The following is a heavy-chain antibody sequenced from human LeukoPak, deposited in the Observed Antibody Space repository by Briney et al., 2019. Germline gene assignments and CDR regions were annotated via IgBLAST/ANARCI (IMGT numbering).Heavy chain of an antibody. D-gene: IGHD3-3*01. V-gene: IGHV3-23*01. J-gene: IGHJ4*02. CDR3: AKGPSDVDFWSVDPGYYFDY. Sequence: GGSLRLSCAASGFTFSSYAMSWVRQAPGKGLEWVSAISGSGGSTYYADSVKGRFTISRDNSKNTLYLQMNSLRAEDTAVYYCAKGPSDVDFWSVDPGYYFDYWGQGTLVTVSS. CDR2: ISGSGGST. CDR1: GFTFSSYA.